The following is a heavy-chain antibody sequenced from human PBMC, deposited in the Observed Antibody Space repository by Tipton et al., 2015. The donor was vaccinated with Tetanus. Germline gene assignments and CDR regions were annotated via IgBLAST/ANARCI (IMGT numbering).Heavy chain of an antibody. CDR2: VNPSGGSG. Sequence: QSGAEVKKPGASVKVSCKASGYSFTTYWVHWVRQAPGQGLEWMGMVNPSGGSGRYSQNFEGRVTMTSDTSTNTVYMELSSLRSGDTAVYSCARDACGSTSCLFYWGQGTLVTVSS. CDR1: GYSFTTYW. J-gene: IGHJ4*02. V-gene: IGHV1-46*01. D-gene: IGHD2-2*01. CDR3: ARDACGSTSCLFY.